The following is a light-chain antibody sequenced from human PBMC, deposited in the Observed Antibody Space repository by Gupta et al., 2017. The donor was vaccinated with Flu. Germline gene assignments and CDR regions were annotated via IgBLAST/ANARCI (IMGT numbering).Light chain of an antibody. J-gene: IGKJ4*01. CDR2: GAS. CDR1: QSVSSSY. V-gene: IGKV3-20*01. Sequence: EIVLTQSPGTLSLSAGERATLSCRASQSVSSSYLAWYQQKPGQAPRLLIYGASSRATGIPDRFSGSWSGTDFTLTISRLEPEDFAVYYCQQYGSSPLTFGGGTKVEIK. CDR3: QQYGSSPLT.